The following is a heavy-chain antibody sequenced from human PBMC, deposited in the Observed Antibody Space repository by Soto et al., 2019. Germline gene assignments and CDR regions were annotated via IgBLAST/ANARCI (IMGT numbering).Heavy chain of an antibody. CDR2: ISRSGRGSA. CDR3: ARGRYLDSSDYWVANLPFDH. CDR1: GFTFNSYV. Sequence: PGGSLRLSCAASGFTFNSYVMTWVRQAPGEGLEWVSSISRSGRGSAYYADSVKGRFTIPRDNSENTLCLQMNNLRDEDTALYYCARGRYLDSSDYWVANLPFDHWGLGTLVTVSS. D-gene: IGHD3-22*01. V-gene: IGHV3-23*01. J-gene: IGHJ4*02.